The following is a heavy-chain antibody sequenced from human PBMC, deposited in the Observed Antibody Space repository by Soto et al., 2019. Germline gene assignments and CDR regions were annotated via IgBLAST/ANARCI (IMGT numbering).Heavy chain of an antibody. V-gene: IGHV1-24*01. D-gene: IGHD6-13*01. J-gene: IGHJ5*02. CDR3: ARVNNPIPLIAAAGTGNFDP. CDR1: GYTLTELS. CDR2: FDPEDGET. Sequence: ASVKVSCKVSGYTLTELSMHWVRQAPGKGLEWMGGFDPEDGETIYAQKFQGRVTMTEDTSTDTAYMELSSLRSEDTAVYYCARVNNPIPLIAAAGTGNFDPWGQGTLVTVSS.